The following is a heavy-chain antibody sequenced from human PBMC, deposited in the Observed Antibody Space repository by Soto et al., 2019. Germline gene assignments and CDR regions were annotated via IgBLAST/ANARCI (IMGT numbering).Heavy chain of an antibody. J-gene: IGHJ3*02. D-gene: IGHD6-19*01. CDR3: ARSSGYSSGWYESDAFDI. V-gene: IGHV1-69*13. Sequence: SVKVSCKASGGTFSSYAISWVRQAPGQGLEWMGGIIPIFGAANYAQKFQDRVTITADESTSTAYMELSSLRSEDTAVYYCARSSGYSSGWYESDAFDIWGQGTMVTVSS. CDR1: GGTFSSYA. CDR2: IIPIFGAA.